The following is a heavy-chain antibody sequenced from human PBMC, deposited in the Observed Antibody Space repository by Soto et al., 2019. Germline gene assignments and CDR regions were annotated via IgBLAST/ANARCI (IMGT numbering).Heavy chain of an antibody. V-gene: IGHV1-18*01. D-gene: IGHD6-19*01. CDR3: ASGVQVAGATAYYYYYGMDV. J-gene: IGHJ6*02. CDR2: ISAYNGNT. Sequence: VASVKVSCKASGYTFTSYGISWVRQAPGQGLEWMGWISAYNGNTNYAQKLQGRVTMTTDTSTSTAYMELRSLRSDDTAVYYCASGVQVAGATAYYYYYGMDVWGQGTTVTVS. CDR1: GYTFTSYG.